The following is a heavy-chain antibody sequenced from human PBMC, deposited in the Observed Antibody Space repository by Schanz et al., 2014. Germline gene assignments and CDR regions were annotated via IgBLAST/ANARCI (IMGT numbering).Heavy chain of an antibody. CDR3: ARGGVVVVTAALNWFDP. J-gene: IGHJ5*02. V-gene: IGHV7-4-1*02. Sequence: QVQLVQSGSELKKPGASVKVSCKASGYTFTDYSMHWVRQAPGQGLEWMGWINTNNGDPTYAQGFTGRFVFSLDTSVSTAYLQISSLKAEDTAVYYCARGGVVVVTAALNWFDPWGQGTLVTVSS. CDR2: INTNNGDP. CDR1: GYTFTDYS. D-gene: IGHD2-15*01.